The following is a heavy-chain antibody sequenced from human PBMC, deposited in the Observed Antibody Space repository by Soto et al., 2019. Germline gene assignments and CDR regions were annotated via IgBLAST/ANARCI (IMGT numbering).Heavy chain of an antibody. CDR2: ISGSGGST. Sequence: EVQLLESGGGLVQPGGSLRLFCAASGFTFSSYAMSWVRQAPGKGLEWVSAISGSGGSTYYADSVKGRFTIPRDNSKNTLYLHMTSLRAEYTAVYYCAKCRGLVAVVILDYWGQGTLVTVSS. J-gene: IGHJ4*02. CDR1: GFTFSSYA. CDR3: AKCRGLVAVVILDY. V-gene: IGHV3-23*01. D-gene: IGHD6-19*01.